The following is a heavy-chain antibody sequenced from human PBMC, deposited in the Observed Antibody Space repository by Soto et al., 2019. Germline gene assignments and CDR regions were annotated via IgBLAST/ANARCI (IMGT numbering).Heavy chain of an antibody. V-gene: IGHV1-69*01. CDR2: IIPIFGTA. D-gene: IGHD6-19*01. Sequence: QVQLVQSGAEVKKPGSSVKVSCKASGGTFSSYAISWVRQAPGQGLEWMGGIIPIFGTANYAQKFQGRVTITEDESTSTAYMELSSLRSEDTAVDYCARDKSGDSSGWYPNPPYGMDVWGQGTTVTVSS. J-gene: IGHJ6*02. CDR1: GGTFSSYA. CDR3: ARDKSGDSSGWYPNPPYGMDV.